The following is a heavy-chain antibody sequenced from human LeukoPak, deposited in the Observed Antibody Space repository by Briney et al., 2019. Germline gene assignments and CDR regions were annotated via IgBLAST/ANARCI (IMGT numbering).Heavy chain of an antibody. J-gene: IGHJ4*02. CDR1: GGTFSSYA. CDR2: ISAYNGNT. CDR3: ARVASGSYYAPFDY. Sequence: ASVKVSCKASGGTFSSYAISWVRQAPGQGLEWMGWISAYNGNTNSAQKLQDRVTLTTDTSTSTAYMELRSLRSDDTAVYYCARVASGSYYAPFDYWGQGTLVTVSS. V-gene: IGHV1-18*01. D-gene: IGHD3-10*01.